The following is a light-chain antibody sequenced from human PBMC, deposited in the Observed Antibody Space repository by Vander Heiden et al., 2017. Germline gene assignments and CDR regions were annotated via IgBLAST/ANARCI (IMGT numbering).Light chain of an antibody. CDR1: QTVLDSSSNKSF. CDR2: WAS. V-gene: IGKV4-1*01. J-gene: IGKJ1*01. Sequence: DIVMTQSPDSLAVSLGQRATINCKSSQTVLDSSSNKSFLTLYQQNPRQPPNLLIYWASTRESGVPDRFSGSGSGTDFTLTISSLQAEDVAVYYCQQYYSTPPAFGQGSKVEVK. CDR3: QQYYSTPPA.